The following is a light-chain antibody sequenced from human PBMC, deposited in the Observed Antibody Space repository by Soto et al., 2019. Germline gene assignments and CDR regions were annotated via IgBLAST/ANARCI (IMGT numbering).Light chain of an antibody. V-gene: IGLV3-21*02. CDR3: QVWDTTNPVI. Sequence: SYELSQPPSVSVAPGQTARITCGGNNIEIKSVHWYQQKPGKAPVLVVYDDGDRTTGIPERFSGSKSGNTATLTTSRVEAGDEADYYCQVWDTTNPVIFGGGTKLTVL. J-gene: IGLJ2*01. CDR1: NIEIKS. CDR2: DDG.